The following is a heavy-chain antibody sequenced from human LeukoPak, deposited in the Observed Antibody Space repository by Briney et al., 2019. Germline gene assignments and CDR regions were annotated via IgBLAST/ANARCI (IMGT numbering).Heavy chain of an antibody. CDR2: ISVSGGTT. Sequence: PGGCLRLSCAASGFTFSTYAMSWVRQAPGKGLEWVSSISVSGGTTYYADSVKGRFTISRDNSKNTPYLQMNSLRAEDTAVYYCAKGSWRGFDYWGQGTLVTVSS. J-gene: IGHJ4*02. CDR3: AKGSWRGFDY. CDR1: GFTFSTYA. D-gene: IGHD1-1*01. V-gene: IGHV3-23*01.